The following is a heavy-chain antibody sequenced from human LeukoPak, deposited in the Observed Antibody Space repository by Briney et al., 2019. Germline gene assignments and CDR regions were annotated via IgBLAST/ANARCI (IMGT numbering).Heavy chain of an antibody. V-gene: IGHV3-30-3*01. CDR3: ARPRTIAAAGIFGAFDY. J-gene: IGHJ4*02. D-gene: IGHD6-13*01. CDR2: ISFDGGHR. Sequence: GGSLRVSCEASGFTFSSYSMHWVRQAPGKGLEWVAVISFDGGHRYYADSVKGRFTISRDNSKNTLYLQMNSLRPEDTALYYCARPRTIAAAGIFGAFDYWGQGTLVTVSS. CDR1: GFTFSSYS.